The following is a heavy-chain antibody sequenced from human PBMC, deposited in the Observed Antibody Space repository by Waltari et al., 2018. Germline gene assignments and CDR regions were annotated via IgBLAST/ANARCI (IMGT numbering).Heavy chain of an antibody. CDR3: ARQGSIAARQNWFDP. CDR1: GYSFTKYW. V-gene: IGHV5-51*01. J-gene: IGHJ5*02. D-gene: IGHD6-6*01. CDR2: IYPGDSDT. Sequence: EVQLVQSGAEVKKPGESLKISCEGSGYSFTKYWIGWVRQMPGKGLEWMGIIYPGDSDTRYSPSFQGQVTISADKSISTAYLQWNSLKASDTAMYYCARQGSIAARQNWFDPRGQGTLVTVSS.